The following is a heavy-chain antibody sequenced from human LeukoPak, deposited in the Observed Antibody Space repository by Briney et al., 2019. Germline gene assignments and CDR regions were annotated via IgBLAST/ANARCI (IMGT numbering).Heavy chain of an antibody. Sequence: KTSETLSLTCAVSADSISSGGYSWSWIRQPPGKGLGWIGYIDYSGNTYYNPSLKSRVTISIDTSKNQFSLKLSSVTAADTAVYYCARRRGGYSSKYYFDYWGQGTLVTVSS. D-gene: IGHD5-18*01. J-gene: IGHJ4*02. CDR3: ARRRGGYSSKYYFDY. CDR1: ADSISSGGYS. CDR2: IDYSGNT. V-gene: IGHV4-30-4*07.